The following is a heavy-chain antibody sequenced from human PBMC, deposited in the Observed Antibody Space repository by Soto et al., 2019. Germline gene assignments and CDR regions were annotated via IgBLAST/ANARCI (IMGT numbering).Heavy chain of an antibody. V-gene: IGHV3-30*03. CDR3: ASLYCSSTSCYAPNHFDY. CDR2: ISYDGSNK. CDR1: GFTFSSYG. J-gene: IGHJ4*02. Sequence: GGSLRLSCAASGFTFSSYGMHWVRQAPGKGLEWVAVISYDGSNKYYADSVKGRFTISRDNSKNTLYLQMNSLRAEDTAVYYCASLYCSSTSCYAPNHFDYWGQGTLVTVSS. D-gene: IGHD2-2*01.